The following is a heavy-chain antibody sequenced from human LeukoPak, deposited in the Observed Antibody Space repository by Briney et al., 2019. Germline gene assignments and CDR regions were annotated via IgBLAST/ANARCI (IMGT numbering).Heavy chain of an antibody. CDR3: ARDKASAHYDSSGYAGY. Sequence: PGGSLRLSCAASGFTFSSYEMNWVRQAPGKGLEWVSYISSGGSTIYYADSVKGRFTISRDNAKNSLYLQMNSLRAEDTAVYYCARDKASAHYDSSGYAGYWGQGTLVTVSS. CDR2: ISSGGSTI. D-gene: IGHD3-22*01. V-gene: IGHV3-48*03. J-gene: IGHJ4*02. CDR1: GFTFSSYE.